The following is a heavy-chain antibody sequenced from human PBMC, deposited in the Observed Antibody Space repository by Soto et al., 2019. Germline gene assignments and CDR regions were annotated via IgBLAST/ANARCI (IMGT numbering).Heavy chain of an antibody. V-gene: IGHV3-15*01. CDR2: IKSKTNGGTT. J-gene: IGHJ4*02. CDR3: TTDLDYGDYVR. Sequence: PGGSLRLSCAASGFIFSNAWMSWVRQAPGKGLEWVGRIKSKTNGGTTDYAAPVKGRFTISRDDSKNTLFLQMNSLKTEDTAVYYCTTDLDYGDYVRWGQGTLVTVSS. D-gene: IGHD4-17*01. CDR1: GFIFSNAW.